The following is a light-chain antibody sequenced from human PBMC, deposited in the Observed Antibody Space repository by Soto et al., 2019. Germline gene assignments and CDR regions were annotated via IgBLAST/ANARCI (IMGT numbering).Light chain of an antibody. CDR3: QQGYSTTPIT. J-gene: IGKJ5*01. V-gene: IGKV1-39*01. CDR1: QTISDY. Sequence: DIQMTQSPSSLSASIGDRVTITCRASQTISDYLNWYQHKPGAAPKLLIFGASNLESGVPSRFSGSGSGTEFTLSISSLQPEDFATYYCQQGYSTTPITFGQGTRLEIK. CDR2: GAS.